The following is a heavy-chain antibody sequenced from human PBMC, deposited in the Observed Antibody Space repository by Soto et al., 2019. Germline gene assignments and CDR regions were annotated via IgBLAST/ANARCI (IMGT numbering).Heavy chain of an antibody. CDR1: NGSISSGDYY. D-gene: IGHD2-2*01. CDR3: ARGYCSTTTCSPYYYYSDLDV. Sequence: QVQLRESGPGLVKPSQTLSLTCTVSNGSISSGDYYWTWIRQPPGKGLEWIGYMYYSGSTYYNPSLKSRVTISADTSKNHFSLRLYSVTAADTAVYYCARGYCSTTTCSPYYYYSDLDVWGQGTTVTVSS. J-gene: IGHJ6*02. V-gene: IGHV4-30-4*01. CDR2: MYYSGST.